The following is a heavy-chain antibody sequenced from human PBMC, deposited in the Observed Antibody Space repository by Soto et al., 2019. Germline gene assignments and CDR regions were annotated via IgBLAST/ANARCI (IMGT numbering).Heavy chain of an antibody. CDR2: IIPIFGTA. J-gene: IGHJ4*02. Sequence: VKVSCKASGDTFSSYAISWVRQAPGQGLEWMGGIIPIFGTANYAQKFKGRVTITADKSTSTAYMELISLRSEDTAMYYCARGWYYYDSSGYAFDYWGQGTQVTVSS. CDR3: ARGWYYYDSSGYAFDY. D-gene: IGHD3-22*01. CDR1: GDTFSSYA. V-gene: IGHV1-69*13.